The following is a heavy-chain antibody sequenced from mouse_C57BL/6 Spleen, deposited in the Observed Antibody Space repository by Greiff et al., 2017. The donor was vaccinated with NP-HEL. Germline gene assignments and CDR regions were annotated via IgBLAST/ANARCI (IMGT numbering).Heavy chain of an antibody. CDR1: GFTFSDYY. CDR2: INYDGGST. J-gene: IGHJ1*03. Sequence: EVQVVESEGGLVQPGSSMKLSCTASGFTFSDYYMAWVRQVPEKGLEWVANINYDGGSTYYLDSLKSRFIISRDNATSILYLQMSSLKSEDTAAYYCARAHYYGSSYDRYFDVWGTGTTVTVSS. CDR3: ARAHYYGSSYDRYFDV. D-gene: IGHD1-1*01. V-gene: IGHV5-16*01.